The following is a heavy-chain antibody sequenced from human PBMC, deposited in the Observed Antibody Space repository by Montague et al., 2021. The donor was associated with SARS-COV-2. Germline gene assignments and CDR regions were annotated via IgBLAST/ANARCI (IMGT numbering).Heavy chain of an antibody. CDR3: ARLVDGVVPSPILGGGPYDSCYSLDV. J-gene: IGHJ6*03. V-gene: IGHV4-34*01. CDR1: GGSFSTYS. CDR2: IHHGGST. Sequence: SETLSLTCAVHGGSFSTYSWNWIRQPPGKGLEWIGEIHHGGSTNYNPSLKSRVTISADTSKNQFSLKLTSVAAADTAVYYCARLVDGVVPSPILGGGPYDSCYSLDVWGKGTTVTVSS. D-gene: IGHD2-2*02.